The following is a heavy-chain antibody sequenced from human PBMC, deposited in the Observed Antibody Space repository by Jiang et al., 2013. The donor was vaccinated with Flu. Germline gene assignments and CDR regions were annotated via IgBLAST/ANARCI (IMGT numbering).Heavy chain of an antibody. V-gene: IGHV3-7*03. CDR1: GFTFSSSW. Sequence: VQPGGSLRLSCAASGFTFSSSWMSWVRQAPGKGLEWVADLNPDGSGKHYVDSVKGRFTVSRDNARNSLYLQMNSLRAEDTAVYYCGRDPQNGALDIWGQGTMVTVSS. CDR3: GRDPQNGALDI. J-gene: IGHJ3*02. CDR2: LNPDGSGK.